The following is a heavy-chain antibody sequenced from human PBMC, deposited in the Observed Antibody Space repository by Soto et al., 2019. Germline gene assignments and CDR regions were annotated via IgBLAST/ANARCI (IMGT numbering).Heavy chain of an antibody. D-gene: IGHD3-16*01. Sequence: ASVTVSCKVSGYTLTDLSMHWVRQAPGKGLEWMGGFDPEDGETIYAQKFQGRVTMTEDTSTDTAYMELSSLRSEDTAVYYCATVVYPSPFYYYMDVWGKGTTVTVSS. CDR3: ATVVYPSPFYYYMDV. V-gene: IGHV1-24*01. CDR2: FDPEDGET. CDR1: GYTLTDLS. J-gene: IGHJ6*03.